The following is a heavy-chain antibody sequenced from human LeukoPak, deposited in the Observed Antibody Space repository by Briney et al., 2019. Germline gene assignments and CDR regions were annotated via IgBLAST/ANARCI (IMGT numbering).Heavy chain of an antibody. CDR1: GLSVSDNY. V-gene: IGHV3-53*01. CDR3: ARDRGYAMDV. D-gene: IGHD1-1*01. Sequence: GGSLRLSCAASGLSVSDNYMSWVRQAPGKGLEWVSIIHSVGNIYYSASVKGRFTISRDNSQYTLYLQMNSLRAEDTAVYYCARDRGYAMDVWGQGTTVTVSS. J-gene: IGHJ6*02. CDR2: IHSVGNI.